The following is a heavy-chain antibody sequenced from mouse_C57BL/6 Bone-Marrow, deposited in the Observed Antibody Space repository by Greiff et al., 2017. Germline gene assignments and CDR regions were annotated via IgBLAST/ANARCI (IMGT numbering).Heavy chain of an antibody. J-gene: IGHJ3*01. D-gene: IGHD2-2*01. CDR2: LDPANGDT. Sequence: VQLQQSGAELVRPGASVKLSCTASGFNIKDDSMHWVKQRPEQGLEWIGWLDPANGDTEYASKFQGKAPITADTSSNTAYLQLSSLTSEDTAVYYCTTGDLRWLRRRAYWGQGTLVTVSA. CDR3: TTGDLRWLRRRAY. V-gene: IGHV14-4*01. CDR1: GFNIKDDS.